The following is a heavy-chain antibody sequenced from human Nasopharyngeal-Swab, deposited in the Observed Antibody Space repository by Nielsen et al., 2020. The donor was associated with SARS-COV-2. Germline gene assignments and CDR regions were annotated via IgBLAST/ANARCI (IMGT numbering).Heavy chain of an antibody. Sequence: GESLKSSCAASGFIFSDSAIHWVRQASGKGLEWVGRIRSKGNSYATEYAASVEGRFTLSRDDSKNTAYLQMNSLITEDTAVYYCTRCGGSCYTGKDYWGQGTLVTVSS. CDR2: IRSKGNSYAT. V-gene: IGHV3-73*01. CDR1: GFIFSDSA. J-gene: IGHJ4*02. CDR3: TRCGGSCYTGKDY. D-gene: IGHD2-15*01.